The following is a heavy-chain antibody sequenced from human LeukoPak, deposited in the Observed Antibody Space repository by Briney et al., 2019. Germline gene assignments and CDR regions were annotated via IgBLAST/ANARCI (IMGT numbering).Heavy chain of an antibody. V-gene: IGHV4-59*01. CDR1: GGSISSYY. D-gene: IGHD3-16*02. CDR2: IYYSGST. J-gene: IGHJ6*03. Sequence: EPSETLSLTCTVSGGSISSYYWSWIRQPPGKGLEWIGYIYYSGSTNYDPSLKSRVTISVDTSKNQFSLKLSSVTAADTAVYYCARAESLYYYYYMDVWGKGTTVTVSS. CDR3: ARAESLYYYYYMDV.